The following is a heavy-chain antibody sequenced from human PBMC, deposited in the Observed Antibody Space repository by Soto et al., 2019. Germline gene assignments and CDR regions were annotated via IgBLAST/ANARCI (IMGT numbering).Heavy chain of an antibody. CDR2: TYYRSKWYD. J-gene: IGHJ3*02. CDR1: GDSVSSNSVA. Sequence: SQTLSLTCAISGDSVSSNSVACSWIRQSPSRGLEWLGRTYYRSKWYDDFAVSVKSRITINPDTSKNQFSLQLNSVTPEDTAVYYCAGYRSGPLDIWGQGTMVTVSS. CDR3: AGYRSGPLDI. D-gene: IGHD2-15*01. V-gene: IGHV6-1*01.